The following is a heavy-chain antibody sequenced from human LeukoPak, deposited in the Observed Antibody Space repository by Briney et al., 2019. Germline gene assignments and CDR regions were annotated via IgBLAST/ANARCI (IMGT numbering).Heavy chain of an antibody. V-gene: IGHV3-30*18. D-gene: IGHD5-18*01. CDR3: AKDSGGYTYVFDY. J-gene: IGHJ4*02. CDR1: GCTFSSYG. Sequence: PGGSLRLSCAASGCTFSSYGMHWVRQAPGKGLEWVAVISYDGSNKYYADSVKGRFTIYRDNSKNTLYLQMNSLRAEDTAVYYCAKDSGGYTYVFDYWGQGTLVTVSS. CDR2: ISYDGSNK.